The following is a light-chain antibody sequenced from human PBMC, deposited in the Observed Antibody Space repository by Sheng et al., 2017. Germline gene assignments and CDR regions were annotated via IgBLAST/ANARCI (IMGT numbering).Light chain of an antibody. Sequence: DVQMTQSPSAMSASVGDRVTITCRASQGISNQLGWFQQKPGQVPKRLIYTTSNLQSGVPSRFSGSGSGTEFTLTISSLQPEDFATYYCQQLNSNPLTFGGGTKVEIK. CDR2: TTS. CDR1: QGISNQ. CDR3: QQLNSNPLT. V-gene: IGKV1-17*03. J-gene: IGKJ4*01.